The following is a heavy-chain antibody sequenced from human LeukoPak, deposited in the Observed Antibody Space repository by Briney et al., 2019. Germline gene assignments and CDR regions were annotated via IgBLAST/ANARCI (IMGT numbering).Heavy chain of an antibody. CDR1: GGSISSYY. J-gene: IGHJ3*02. D-gene: IGHD4-17*01. V-gene: IGHV4-59*01. CDR2: IYYSGST. Sequence: SETLSLTCTVSGGSISSYYWSWIRQPPGKGLEWIGYIYYSGSTNYNPSLKSRVTISVDTSKNQFSLKLSSVTAADTAVYYCASLDLRYDAFDIWAKGQWSPSLQ. CDR3: ASLDLRYDAFDI.